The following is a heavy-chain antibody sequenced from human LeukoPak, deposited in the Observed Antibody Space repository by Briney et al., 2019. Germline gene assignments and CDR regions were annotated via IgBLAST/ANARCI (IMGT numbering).Heavy chain of an antibody. V-gene: IGHV1-2*02. J-gene: IGHJ3*01. CDR2: INPNSGGT. CDR3: ARSFSDSSGYRISAFDL. D-gene: IGHD3-22*01. CDR1: GYTFTGYY. Sequence: GASVKVSCKASGYTFTGYYMDWVRQAPGQGLEWMGWINPNSGGTNYAQRFQGRVTMTRDTSISTAYMELSRVQSDDTAVYYCARSFSDSSGYRISAFDLWGQGTMVTVSS.